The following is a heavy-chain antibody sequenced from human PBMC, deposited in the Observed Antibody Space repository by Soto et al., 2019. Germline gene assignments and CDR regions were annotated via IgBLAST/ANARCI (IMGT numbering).Heavy chain of an antibody. D-gene: IGHD3-10*01. CDR2: ISYDGSNK. CDR3: AKARLITMVRGGLKD. Sequence: ESGGGVVQPGRSLRLSCTASGFTFSSYGMHWVRQAPGKGLEWVAVISYDGSNKYYADSVKGRFTISRDNSKNTLYLQMNSLRAEDTAVYYCAKARLITMVRGGLKDWGQGTLVTVSS. J-gene: IGHJ4*02. CDR1: GFTFSSYG. V-gene: IGHV3-30*18.